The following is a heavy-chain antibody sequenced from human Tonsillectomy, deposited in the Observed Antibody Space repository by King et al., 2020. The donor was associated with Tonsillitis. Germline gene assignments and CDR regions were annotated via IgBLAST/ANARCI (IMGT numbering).Heavy chain of an antibody. D-gene: IGHD6-19*01. Sequence: QLQESGPGLVKPSETLSLTCTVSGGSISSSSYYWGWIRQPPGKGLEWIGSIYYRGSTYYNPSLKSRVTISVDTSKNQFSLKLSSVPAADTAVYYCARPGDSSAWFDYWGQGTLVTVPS. CDR2: IYYRGST. V-gene: IGHV4-39*01. CDR1: GGSISSSSYY. CDR3: ARPGDSSAWFDY. J-gene: IGHJ4*02.